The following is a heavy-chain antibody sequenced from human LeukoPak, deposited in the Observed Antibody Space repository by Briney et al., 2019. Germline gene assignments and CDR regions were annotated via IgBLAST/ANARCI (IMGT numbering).Heavy chain of an antibody. CDR3: ARGLNDSWTGEDY. D-gene: IGHD3-3*01. CDR2: INHSGST. CDR1: DGSFSGYY. V-gene: IGHV4-34*01. Sequence: SETLSLTCAVYDGSFSGYYWSWIRQPPGKGLEWIGEINHSGSTNYNPALKSRVTISLDTSKSQFSLKVRYVTAADTAVYYCARGLNDSWTGEDYWGQGTLVTVSS. J-gene: IGHJ4*02.